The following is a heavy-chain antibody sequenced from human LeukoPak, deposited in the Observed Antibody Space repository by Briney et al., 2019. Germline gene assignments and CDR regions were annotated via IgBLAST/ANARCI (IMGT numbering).Heavy chain of an antibody. Sequence: PGGSLRLSCAASGFTFSSYAMHWVRQAPGKGVEWVAVISYDGSNKYYADSVKGRFTISRDNSKNTLYLQMNSLRAEDTAVYYCASRPIFGVVIDDIWGQGTMVTVSS. CDR3: ASRPIFGVVIDDI. CDR2: ISYDGSNK. J-gene: IGHJ3*02. CDR1: GFTFSSYA. D-gene: IGHD3-3*01. V-gene: IGHV3-30-3*01.